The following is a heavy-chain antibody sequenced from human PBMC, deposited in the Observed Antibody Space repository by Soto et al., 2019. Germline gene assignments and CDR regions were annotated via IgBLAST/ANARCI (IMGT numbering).Heavy chain of an antibody. V-gene: IGHV3-23*01. D-gene: IGHD3-22*01. CDR2: ISGSGGSS. Sequence: GGSLRLSCAASGFTFSSYAMSWVRQAPGKGLEWVSAISGSGGSSDYADSVKGRFTISRDNSKNTLYLQMNSLRAEDTAVYYCAKPQYDSRAYPFDYWGQGPLVTVAS. CDR1: GFTFSSYA. CDR3: AKPQYDSRAYPFDY. J-gene: IGHJ4*02.